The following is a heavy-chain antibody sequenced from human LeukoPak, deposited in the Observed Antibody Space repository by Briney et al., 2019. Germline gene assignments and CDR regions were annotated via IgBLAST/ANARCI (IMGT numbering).Heavy chain of an antibody. CDR1: GFTFSTYG. CDR2: LSGSGATT. V-gene: IGHV3-23*01. D-gene: IGHD4-23*01. CDR3: ARGTTTVLTTEYFQY. Sequence: GGSLRLSCAVSGFTFSTYGMSWVRQAPGKGLEWVSALSGSGATTYYADSVKGRFTISRDNSKNTLFLQMNSLRAEDSAVYYCARGTTTVLTTEYFQYWGQGILVTVSS. J-gene: IGHJ1*01.